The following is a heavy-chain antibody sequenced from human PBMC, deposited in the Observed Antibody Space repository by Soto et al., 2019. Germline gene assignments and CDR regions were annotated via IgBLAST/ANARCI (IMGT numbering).Heavy chain of an antibody. D-gene: IGHD3-3*01. CDR1: GYTFTGNY. V-gene: IGHV1-2*02. J-gene: IGHJ6*02. Sequence: ASVKVSCKASGYTFTGNYIHWVRQAPGQGLEWMGWVNPDNGDTASAQKFQGRVTMTSDTSVTTAYMELSRLTSDDTAVYYCARDPRPPSGWLGFWEYGMDVWGQGTTVTVSS. CDR3: ARDPRPPSGWLGFWEYGMDV. CDR2: VNPDNGDT.